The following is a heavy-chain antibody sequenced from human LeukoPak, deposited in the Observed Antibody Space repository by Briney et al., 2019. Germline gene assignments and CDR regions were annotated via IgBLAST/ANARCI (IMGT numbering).Heavy chain of an antibody. Sequence: GGSLRLSCAASGFTFSSYSMNWVRQAPGKGLEWVSSISSSSSYIYYADSVKGRFTISRDNAKSSLYLQMNSLRAEDTAVYYCGGFGELFFGYYYYGMDVWGQGTTVTVSS. CDR2: ISSSSSYI. V-gene: IGHV3-21*01. D-gene: IGHD3-10*01. J-gene: IGHJ6*02. CDR3: GGFGELFFGYYYYGMDV. CDR1: GFTFSSYS.